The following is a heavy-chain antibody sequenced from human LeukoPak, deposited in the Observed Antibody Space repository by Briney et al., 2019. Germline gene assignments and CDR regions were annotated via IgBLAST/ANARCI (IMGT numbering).Heavy chain of an antibody. CDR3: ARQLRGQLLIYREHWFDP. CDR1: GGSISTGSYY. J-gene: IGHJ5*02. D-gene: IGHD2-2*01. V-gene: IGHV4-61*02. Sequence: TSETLSLTCTVFGGSISTGSYYWSWIRQPAGKGLEWIGRIYTSGSTNYNPSLKSRVTISVDTSKNQFSLKLSSVTAADTAVYYCARQLRGQLLIYREHWFDPWGQGTLVTVSS. CDR2: IYTSGST.